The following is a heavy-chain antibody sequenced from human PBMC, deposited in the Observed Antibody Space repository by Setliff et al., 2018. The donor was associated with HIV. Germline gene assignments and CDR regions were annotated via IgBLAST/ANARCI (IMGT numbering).Heavy chain of an antibody. Sequence: PGGSLRLSCAASGFTFSSYWMSWVRQAPGKGLEWVSSISSSSSYIYYADSVKGRFTISRDNAKNSLYLQMNSLRAEDTAVYYCARGEGDCSGGSCYSYYYYYYMDVWGKGTTVTVSS. V-gene: IGHV3-21*01. CDR1: GFTFSSYW. D-gene: IGHD2-15*01. J-gene: IGHJ6*03. CDR2: ISSSSSYI. CDR3: ARGEGDCSGGSCYSYYYYYYMDV.